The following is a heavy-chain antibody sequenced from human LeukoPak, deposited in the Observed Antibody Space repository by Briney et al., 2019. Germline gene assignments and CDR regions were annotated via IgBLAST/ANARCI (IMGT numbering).Heavy chain of an antibody. V-gene: IGHV3-21*01. CDR1: GFTFSSYS. D-gene: IGHD3-3*01. CDR3: ARDSTIFGGMFDY. J-gene: IGHJ4*02. CDR2: ISSSSSYI. Sequence: PGGSLRLSCAASGFTFSSYSMNWARQAPGKGLEWVSSISSSSSYIYYADSVKGRFTISRDNAKNSLYLQMNSLRAEDTAVYYCARDSTIFGGMFDYWGQGTLVTVSS.